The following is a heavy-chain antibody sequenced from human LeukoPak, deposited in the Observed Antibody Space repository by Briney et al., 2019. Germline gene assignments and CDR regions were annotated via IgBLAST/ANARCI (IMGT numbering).Heavy chain of an antibody. V-gene: IGHV1-24*01. CDR1: GYTLTELS. CDR2: FDPEDGET. D-gene: IGHD6-19*01. Sequence: ASVKVSCKVSGYTLTELSMHWVRQAPVKGLEWMGGFDPEDGETIYAQKFQGRVTMTEDTSTETAYMELSSLRSEDAAVYYCATVIIAVAGINWFDPWGQRTLVTVSS. CDR3: ATVIIAVAGINWFDP. J-gene: IGHJ5*02.